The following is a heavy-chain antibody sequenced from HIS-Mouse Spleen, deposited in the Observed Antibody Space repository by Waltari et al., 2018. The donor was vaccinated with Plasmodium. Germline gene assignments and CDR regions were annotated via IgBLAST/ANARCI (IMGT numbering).Heavy chain of an antibody. J-gene: IGHJ6*02. V-gene: IGHV3-30*04. CDR1: GFTFSSYA. CDR2: ISDDGSNK. CDR3: ARLYYDFWSGYYPYGMDV. Sequence: AASGFTFSSYAMHWVREAPGKGLEWVAVISDDGSNKYYADSVKGRVTMSRENSKKTLYLQMNSMRAEDTAGYYCARLYYDFWSGYYPYGMDVWGQGTTVTGSS. D-gene: IGHD3-3*01.